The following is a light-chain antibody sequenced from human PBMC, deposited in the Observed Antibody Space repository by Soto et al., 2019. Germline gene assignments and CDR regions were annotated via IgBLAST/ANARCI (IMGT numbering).Light chain of an antibody. V-gene: IGKV3-20*01. Sequence: EIVLTQSPGTLSLSPGERATLSCRASQSVSSSYLAWYQQKPGQAPRQLIYGASSRATGIPDRFSGSGSGTDFTLTITRLEPEDFAVYYCQLYRTSFGGGTMVEIK. CDR1: QSVSSSY. CDR3: QLYRTS. CDR2: GAS. J-gene: IGKJ4*01.